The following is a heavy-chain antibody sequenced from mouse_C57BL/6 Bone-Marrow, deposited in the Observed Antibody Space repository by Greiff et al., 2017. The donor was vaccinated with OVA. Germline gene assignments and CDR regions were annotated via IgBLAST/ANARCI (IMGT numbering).Heavy chain of an antibody. V-gene: IGHV1-81*01. J-gene: IGHJ2*01. CDR3: ARNHYDYDPHYFDY. Sequence: QVQLQQSGAELARPGASVKLSCKASGYTFTSYGISWVKQRTGQGLEWIGEIYPRSGNTYYNEKFKGKATLTADKSSSTAYMELRSLTSEDSAVYFCARNHYDYDPHYFDYWGQGTTLTVSS. D-gene: IGHD2-4*01. CDR2: IYPRSGNT. CDR1: GYTFTSYG.